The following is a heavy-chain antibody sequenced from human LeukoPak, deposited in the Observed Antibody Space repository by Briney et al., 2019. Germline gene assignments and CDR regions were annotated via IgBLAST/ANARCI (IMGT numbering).Heavy chain of an antibody. J-gene: IGHJ4*02. CDR2: INANNGKT. D-gene: IGHD3-16*02. CDR3: SRDSTFGAVVGFNF. CDR1: GYNFNTFS. Sequence: ASVKVSCKASGYNFNTFSIAWVRQAPGQGLEWMGWINANNGKTHYTEKFHDRVTMTTDTSTNTAYLELRGLKSDDTAMYYCSRDSTFGAVVGFNFWGQGTLLTVSS. V-gene: IGHV1-18*01.